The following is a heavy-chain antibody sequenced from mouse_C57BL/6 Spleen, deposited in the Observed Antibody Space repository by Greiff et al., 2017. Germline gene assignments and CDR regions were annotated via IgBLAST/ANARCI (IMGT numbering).Heavy chain of an antibody. V-gene: IGHV6-3*01. CDR3: TQGVTTVEDY. J-gene: IGHJ2*01. Sequence: EVKLEESGGGLVQPGGSMKLSCVASGFTFSNYWMNWVRQSPEKGLEWVAQIRLKSDNYATHYAESVKGRFTISRDDSKSSVYLQMNNLRADATGIYYCTQGVTTVEDYWGQGTTLTVSS. CDR1: GFTFSNYW. CDR2: IRLKSDNYAT. D-gene: IGHD1-1*01.